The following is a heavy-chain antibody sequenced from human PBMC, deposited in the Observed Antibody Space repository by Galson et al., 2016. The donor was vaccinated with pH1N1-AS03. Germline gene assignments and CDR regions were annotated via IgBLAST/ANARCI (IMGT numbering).Heavy chain of an antibody. CDR3: ARGNPFLGSSWYEDS. V-gene: IGHV4-34*01. D-gene: IGHD6-13*01. Sequence: LRLSCATSGFTFSSYGMTWVRQSPGKGLEWIGEISHSGITDYNPSLKSRVSISVDTSKDQFSLNLSSMTAADAAVYYCARGNPFLGSSWYEDSWGQGTLVIVSS. CDR2: ISHSGIT. CDR1: GFTFSSYG. J-gene: IGHJ4*02.